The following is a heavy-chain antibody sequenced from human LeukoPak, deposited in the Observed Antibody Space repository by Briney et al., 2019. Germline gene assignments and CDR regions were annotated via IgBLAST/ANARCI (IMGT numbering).Heavy chain of an antibody. CDR1: GGSISSYY. V-gene: IGHV4-59*01. Sequence: PSETLSLTCTVSGGSISSYYWSWIRQPPGKGLEWIGYIYYSGSTNYNPSLKSRVTISVDTSKNQFSLKLSSVTAADTAVYYCARDSGGHYMDVWGKGPRSPSP. CDR2: IYYSGST. CDR3: ARDSGGHYMDV. D-gene: IGHD3-10*01. J-gene: IGHJ6*03.